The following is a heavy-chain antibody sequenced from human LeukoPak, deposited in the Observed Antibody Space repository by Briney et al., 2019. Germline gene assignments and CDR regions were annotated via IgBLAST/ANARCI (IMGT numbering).Heavy chain of an antibody. J-gene: IGHJ4*02. CDR1: GFTFSSYS. CDR3: AKDFREYQLLRAIDY. V-gene: IGHV3-21*04. Sequence: GGSLRLSCAASGFTFSSYSMNWVRQAPGKGLEWVSSISSSSSYIYYADSVKGRFTISRDNTKNSLYLQMNSLRAEDTAVYYCAKDFREYQLLRAIDYWGQGTLVTVSS. CDR2: ISSSSSYI. D-gene: IGHD2-2*01.